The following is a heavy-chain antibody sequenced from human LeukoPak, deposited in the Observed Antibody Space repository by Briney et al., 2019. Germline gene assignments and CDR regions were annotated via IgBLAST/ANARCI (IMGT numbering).Heavy chain of an antibody. CDR3: ARGIVVVPAAMLGYYYYYGMDV. Sequence: ASVKVSCKASGYTFTSYAMNWVRQAPGQGLEWMGWINPNSGGTNYAQKFQGWVTMTRDTSISTTYMELSRLRSDDTAVYYCARGIVVVPAAMLGYYYYYGMDVWGQGTTVTVSS. V-gene: IGHV1-2*04. CDR1: GYTFTSYA. CDR2: INPNSGGT. J-gene: IGHJ6*02. D-gene: IGHD2-2*01.